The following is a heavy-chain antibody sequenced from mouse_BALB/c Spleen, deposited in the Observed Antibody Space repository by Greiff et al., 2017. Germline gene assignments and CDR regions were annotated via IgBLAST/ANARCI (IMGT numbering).Heavy chain of an antibody. V-gene: IGHV3-5*02. CDR3: ARGHSGYAMDY. Sequence: EVKLMESGPGLVKPSQTVSLTCTVTGISITTGNYRWSWIRQFPGNKLEWIGYIYYSGTITYNPSLTSRTTITRDTSKNQFFLEMNSLTAEDTATYYCARGHSGYAMDYWGQGTSVTVSS. J-gene: IGHJ4*01. D-gene: IGHD3-1*01. CDR2: IYYSGTI. CDR1: GISITTGNYR.